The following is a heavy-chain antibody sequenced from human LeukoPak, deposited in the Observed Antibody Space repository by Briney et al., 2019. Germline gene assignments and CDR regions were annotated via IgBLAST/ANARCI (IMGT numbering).Heavy chain of an antibody. CDR3: ARSPYYYDSPYYFDY. V-gene: IGHV4-59*01. J-gene: IGHJ4*02. CDR2: IYYSGST. Sequence: KPSETLSLTCAVYGGSFSGYYWSWIRQPPGKGLEWIGYIYYSGSTNYNPSLKSRVTISVDTSKNQFSLKLSSVTAADTAVYYCARSPYYYDSPYYFDYWGQGTLVTVSS. CDR1: GGSFSGYY. D-gene: IGHD3-22*01.